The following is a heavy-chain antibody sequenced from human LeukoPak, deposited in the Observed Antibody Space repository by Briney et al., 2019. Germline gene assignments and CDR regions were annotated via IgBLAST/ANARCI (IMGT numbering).Heavy chain of an antibody. J-gene: IGHJ4*02. Sequence: ASVKVSCKASGYTFTSYYMHWVRQAPGQGLEWMGIINPSGGSTSYAQKFQGRVTMTRDTSTSTVYMELSSLRSDDTAVYYCARVGLRYFDWLPPQDDYWGQGTLVTVSS. D-gene: IGHD3-9*01. CDR3: ARVGLRYFDWLPPQDDY. V-gene: IGHV1-46*01. CDR1: GYTFTSYY. CDR2: INPSGGST.